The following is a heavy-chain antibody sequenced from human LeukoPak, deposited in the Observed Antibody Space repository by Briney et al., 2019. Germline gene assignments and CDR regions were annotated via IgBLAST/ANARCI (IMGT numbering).Heavy chain of an antibody. Sequence: GGSLRLSCAASGFTFRSYAMSWVRQAPGKGLEWVSAISGSGGSTYYADSVKGRFTISRDNSKNTLYLQMNSLRAEDTAVYYCAKDMVRGVPPLDAFDIWGQGTMVTVSS. V-gene: IGHV3-23*01. J-gene: IGHJ3*02. D-gene: IGHD3-10*01. CDR2: ISGSGGST. CDR3: AKDMVRGVPPLDAFDI. CDR1: GFTFRSYA.